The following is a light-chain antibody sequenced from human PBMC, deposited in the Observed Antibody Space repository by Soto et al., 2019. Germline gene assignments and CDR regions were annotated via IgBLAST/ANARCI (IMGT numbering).Light chain of an antibody. Sequence: ENVLTQSPGTLSLSAGERATLSCRASQSVSSSYFAWYQQKPGQAPRLLIYGPSSRATGIPDRFSGSGSGTDFTLTISRLEPEDFAGYYCQQYGSSPTFGQGTKVEIK. CDR2: GPS. CDR1: QSVSSSY. CDR3: QQYGSSPT. V-gene: IGKV3-20*01. J-gene: IGKJ1*01.